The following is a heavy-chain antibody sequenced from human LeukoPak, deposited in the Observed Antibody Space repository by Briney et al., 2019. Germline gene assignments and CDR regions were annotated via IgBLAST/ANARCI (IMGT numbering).Heavy chain of an antibody. D-gene: IGHD1-26*01. CDR2: ISAYNGNT. Sequence: ASVKVSCKASGYTFTSYGISWVRQPPGQGLEGMGWISAYNGNTNYAQKLQGRVTMTTDTSTSTAYMELRSLRSDDTAVYYCARESAGVRGSYLWGQGTLVTVSS. V-gene: IGHV1-18*01. CDR1: GYTFTSYG. J-gene: IGHJ5*02. CDR3: ARESAGVRGSYL.